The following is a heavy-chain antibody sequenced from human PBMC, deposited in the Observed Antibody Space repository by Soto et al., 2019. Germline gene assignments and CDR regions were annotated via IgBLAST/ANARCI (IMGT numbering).Heavy chain of an antibody. V-gene: IGHV3-15*01. CDR1: GFNFNNAR. CDR3: TTDWGSGTHYARAFDV. CDR2: IRSNIDGATT. D-gene: IGHD3-16*01. J-gene: IGHJ3*01. Sequence: PGGSLRLSCAASGFNFNNARMTWVRQAPGKGLEWVGHIRSNIDGATTAYAAPVKGKFTISRDESKNTVDLQMNSLITEDTAVYYCTTDWGSGTHYARAFDVWGEGTMVTVSS.